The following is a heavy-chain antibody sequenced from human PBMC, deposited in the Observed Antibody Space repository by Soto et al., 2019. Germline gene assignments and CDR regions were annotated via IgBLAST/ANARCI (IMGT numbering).Heavy chain of an antibody. CDR2: IWYDGSNI. D-gene: IGHD1-1*01. V-gene: IGHV3-33*01. CDR1: GFILSSHG. CDR3: ARGEPYGMDV. J-gene: IGHJ6*02. Sequence: PGGSLRLSCAASGFILSSHGMHWVRQAPGKGLEWVAVIWYDGSNIYYADSVKGRFTISRDTSASTGYMELSSLKSEDTAVYYCARGEPYGMDVWGQGTTVTVSS.